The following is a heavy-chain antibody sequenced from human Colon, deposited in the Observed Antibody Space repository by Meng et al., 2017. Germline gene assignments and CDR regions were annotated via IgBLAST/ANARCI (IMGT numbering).Heavy chain of an antibody. J-gene: IGHJ4*02. Sequence: VQVVESGGGVVQRGRSLVFSCEASGFTISSYTMHWVRQAPGKGLGWVAVISYDGSNKYYADSVKGRFTISRDNSKNTLYLQMNSLRDEDTAVYYCATKAVAGIDDFDYWGQGTLVTVSS. CDR3: ATKAVAGIDDFDY. V-gene: IGHV3-30*01. CDR2: ISYDGSNK. CDR1: GFTISSYT. D-gene: IGHD6-19*01.